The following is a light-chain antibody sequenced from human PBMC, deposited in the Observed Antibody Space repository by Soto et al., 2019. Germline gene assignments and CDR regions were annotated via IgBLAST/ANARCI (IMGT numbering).Light chain of an antibody. J-gene: IGKJ1*01. Sequence: VSTQAPGTLSLSPGQRATLSGRASQSVNSNYLAWYQQKPGQAPRLLIYGASTRTTGIPDRFSGSGSGTDFTLTISRLEPEDSAVYYCQQYGSSVGTFGHGTKVDIK. CDR3: QQYGSSVGT. CDR1: QSVNSNY. V-gene: IGKV3-20*01. CDR2: GAS.